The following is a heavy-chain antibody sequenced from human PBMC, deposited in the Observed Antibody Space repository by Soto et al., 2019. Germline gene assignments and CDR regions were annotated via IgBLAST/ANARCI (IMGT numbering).Heavy chain of an antibody. V-gene: IGHV3-21*01. CDR1: GFTFSSYS. J-gene: IGHJ6*03. Sequence: GSLRLSCAASGFTFSSYSMNWVRQAPGKGLEWVSSISSSSSYIYYADSVKGRFTISRDNAKNSLYLQMNSLRAEDTAVYYCARVGILSMTTVTNKWYYYMDVWGKGTTVTVSS. CDR3: ARVGILSMTTVTNKWYYYMDV. CDR2: ISSSSSYI. D-gene: IGHD4-17*01.